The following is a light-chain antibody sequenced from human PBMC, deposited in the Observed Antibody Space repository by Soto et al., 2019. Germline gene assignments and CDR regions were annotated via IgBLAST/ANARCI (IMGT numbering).Light chain of an antibody. J-gene: IGLJ2*01. V-gene: IGLV2-14*01. CDR1: SSDVGADNF. CDR3: SSYTSSSVVV. Sequence: QSALTQPASVSGARGQSITISCTGTSSDVGADNFVSWYRQHPGKAPKLLIYDVSYRPSGVSSRFSGSKSGNTASLTISGLQDEDEDDYYSSSYTSSSVVVFGGGTKLTVL. CDR2: DVS.